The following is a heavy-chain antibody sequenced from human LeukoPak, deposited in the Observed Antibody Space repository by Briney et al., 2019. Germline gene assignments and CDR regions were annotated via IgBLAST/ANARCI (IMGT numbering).Heavy chain of an antibody. Sequence: GGSLRLSCAASGFTFSSYAMSWVRQAPGKGLEWVSAISGSGGSTYYADSVKGRFTISRDNSKNTLYLQMNSLRAEDTAVYYCASGSPDNSSGYSYNYYFDYWGQGTLVTVSS. CDR2: ISGSGGST. CDR3: ASGSPDNSSGYSYNYYFDY. V-gene: IGHV3-23*01. J-gene: IGHJ4*02. D-gene: IGHD3-22*01. CDR1: GFTFSSYA.